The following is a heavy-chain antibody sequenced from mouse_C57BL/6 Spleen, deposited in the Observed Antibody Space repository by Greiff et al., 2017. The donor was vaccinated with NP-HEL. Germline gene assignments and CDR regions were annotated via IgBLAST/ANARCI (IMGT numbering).Heavy chain of an antibody. CDR3: ARSLSRLGDYFGY. J-gene: IGHJ2*01. CDR1: GYAFSSYW. CDR2: IYPGDGDT. V-gene: IGHV1-80*01. D-gene: IGHD2-2*01. Sequence: QVQLQQSGAELVKPGASVKISCKASGYAFSSYWMNWVKQRPGKGLEWIGQIYPGDGDTNYNGKFKGKATLTADKSSSTAYMQLSSLTSEDSAVYFCARSLSRLGDYFGYWGHGATLTVSS.